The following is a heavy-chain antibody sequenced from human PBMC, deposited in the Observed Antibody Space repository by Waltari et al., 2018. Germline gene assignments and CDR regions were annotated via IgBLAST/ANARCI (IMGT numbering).Heavy chain of an antibody. J-gene: IGHJ6*02. V-gene: IGHV3-30*02. D-gene: IGHD2-15*01. Sequence: QVQLVESGGGVVQPGGSLRLSCVASGFTFSSYGMHWVRQAPGKGLEWVAFIRYDGSNKYYADSVKGRFTISRDNSKNTLYLQMNSLRAEDTAVYYCAKDKFDTYCSGGSCYSSGRYGMDVWGQGTTVTVSS. CDR3: AKDKFDTYCSGGSCYSSGRYGMDV. CDR2: IRYDGSNK. CDR1: GFTFSSYG.